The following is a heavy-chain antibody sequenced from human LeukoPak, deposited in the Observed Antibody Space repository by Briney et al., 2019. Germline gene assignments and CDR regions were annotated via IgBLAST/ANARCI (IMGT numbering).Heavy chain of an antibody. Sequence: PSETLSLTCTVSGGSISSSSYYWGWIRQPPGKGLEWIGSIYYSGRTYYNPSLKSRVTISVDTSKNQFSLKLSSVTAADTAVYYCASLHLRRGYSYGYSGYYYYYMDVWGKGTTVTVSS. D-gene: IGHD5-18*01. J-gene: IGHJ6*03. CDR1: GGSISSSSYY. CDR2: IYYSGRT. V-gene: IGHV4-39*01. CDR3: ASLHLRRGYSYGYSGYYYYYMDV.